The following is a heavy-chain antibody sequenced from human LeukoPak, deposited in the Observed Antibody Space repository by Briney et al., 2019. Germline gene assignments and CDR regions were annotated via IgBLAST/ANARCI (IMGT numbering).Heavy chain of an antibody. CDR2: IYYSGST. J-gene: IGHJ4*02. V-gene: IGHV4-39*01. Sequence: SETLSLTCTVSGGSISSSNCYWGWIRQSPGRGLEWIGSIYYSGSTYYNPSLKSRVTISVDTSKNQFSLKVSSVTAADTAVYYCARTTRGGSDSWDPYYFDYWGQGTLVTVSS. D-gene: IGHD6-13*01. CDR3: ARTTRGGSDSWDPYYFDY. CDR1: GGSISSSNCY.